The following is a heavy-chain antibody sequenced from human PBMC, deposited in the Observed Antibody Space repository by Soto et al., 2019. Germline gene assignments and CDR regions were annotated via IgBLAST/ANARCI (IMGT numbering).Heavy chain of an antibody. Sequence: SVKVSCKASGGTFSSYAISWVRQAPGQGLEWMGGIIPIFGTANYAQKFQGRVTITADKSTSTAYMELSSLRSEDTSVYYCARGGSGWYRDAFDIWGQGTMVTVSS. V-gene: IGHV1-69*06. CDR3: ARGGSGWYRDAFDI. D-gene: IGHD6-19*01. CDR2: IIPIFGTA. CDR1: GGTFSSYA. J-gene: IGHJ3*02.